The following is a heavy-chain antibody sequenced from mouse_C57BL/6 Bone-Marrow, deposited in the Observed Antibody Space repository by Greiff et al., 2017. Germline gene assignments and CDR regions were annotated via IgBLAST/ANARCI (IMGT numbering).Heavy chain of an antibody. Sequence: VQLKESGPVLVKPGASVKMSCKASGYTFTDYYMNWVKQSHGKSLEWIGVINPYNGGTSYNQKFKGKATLTVDKSSSTAYMELNSLTSEDSAVYYCARFLITTVFDYWGQGTTLTVSS. D-gene: IGHD1-1*01. CDR3: ARFLITTVFDY. CDR2: INPYNGGT. J-gene: IGHJ2*01. CDR1: GYTFTDYY. V-gene: IGHV1-19*01.